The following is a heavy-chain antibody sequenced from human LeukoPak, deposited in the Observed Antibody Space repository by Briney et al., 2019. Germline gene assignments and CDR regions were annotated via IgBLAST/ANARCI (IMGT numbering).Heavy chain of an antibody. CDR1: GYTFTSYD. J-gene: IGHJ6*03. CDR3: ARDLWSGYYTGFNYYYYMDV. V-gene: IGHV1-8*01. CDR2: MNPNSGNT. D-gene: IGHD3-3*01. Sequence: ASVKVSCKASGYTFTSYDINWVRQATGQGLEWMVWMNPNSGNTGYAQKFQGRVTMTRNTSISTAYMELSSLRSEDTAVYYCARDLWSGYYTGFNYYYYMDVWGKGTTVTVSS.